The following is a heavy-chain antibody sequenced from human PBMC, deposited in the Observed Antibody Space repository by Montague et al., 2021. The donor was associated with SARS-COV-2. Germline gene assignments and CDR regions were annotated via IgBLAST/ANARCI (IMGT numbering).Heavy chain of an antibody. CDR2: ISSSSSYT. Sequence: SLRLSCAASGFTFSDYYMSWIRQAPGKGLEWVSYISSSSSYTNYADSVKGRFTISRDNAKNSLYLQTNSLRAEDTAVYYCARSVDTAMVPLYYYYYGMDVWGQGTTVTVSS. D-gene: IGHD5-18*01. CDR3: ARSVDTAMVPLYYYYYGMDV. CDR1: GFTFSDYY. J-gene: IGHJ6*02. V-gene: IGHV3-11*06.